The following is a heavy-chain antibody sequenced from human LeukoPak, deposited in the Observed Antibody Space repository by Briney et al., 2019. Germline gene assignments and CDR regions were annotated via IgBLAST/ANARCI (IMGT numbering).Heavy chain of an antibody. CDR1: GFTFSSYA. D-gene: IGHD4-17*01. CDR3: AKGTTTDRYFDY. J-gene: IGHJ4*02. V-gene: IGHV3-23*01. Sequence: GGSLRLSCAASGFTFSSYAMSWVRQAPGRGLEWVSGISGSGGTTYYADSVKGRFTTSRDNSKNAVYLQMNSLRAEDTAVYFCAKGTTTDRYFDYWGQGTLVTVSS. CDR2: ISGSGGTT.